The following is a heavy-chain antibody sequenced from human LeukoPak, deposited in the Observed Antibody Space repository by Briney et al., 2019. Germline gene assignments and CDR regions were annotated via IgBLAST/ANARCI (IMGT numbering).Heavy chain of an antibody. CDR3: AKRPGSAADGTFDS. J-gene: IGHJ4*02. CDR1: GFTFRSYA. V-gene: IGHV3-23*01. CDR2: ISGSDST. Sequence: GGSLRLSCAASGFTFRSYAVSWVRQAPEKGLEWVSTISGSDSTYYADSVKGRFTISRDGSQNTLYLQLNSLRAEDTAIYYCAKRPGSAADGTFDSWGQGTLVTVSS. D-gene: IGHD6-13*01.